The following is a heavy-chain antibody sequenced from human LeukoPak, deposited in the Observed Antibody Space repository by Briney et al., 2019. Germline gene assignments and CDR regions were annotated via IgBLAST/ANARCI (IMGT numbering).Heavy chain of an antibody. J-gene: IGHJ4*02. CDR2: MNPNSGNT. V-gene: IGHV1-69*13. D-gene: IGHD5-18*01. CDR1: GGTFSSYA. Sequence: SVKVSCKASGGTFSSYAISWVRQAPGQGLEWMGWMNPNSGNTGYAQKFQGRVTITADESTSTAYMELSSLRSEDTAVYYCARDRTAMVPTHWGQGTLVTVSS. CDR3: ARDRTAMVPTH.